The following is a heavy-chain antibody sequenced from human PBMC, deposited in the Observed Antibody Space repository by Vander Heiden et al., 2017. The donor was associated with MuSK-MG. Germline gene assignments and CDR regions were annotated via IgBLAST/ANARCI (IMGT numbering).Heavy chain of an antibody. CDR1: GGTFSSYA. V-gene: IGHV1-69*12. J-gene: IGHJ3*02. D-gene: IGHD3-22*01. Sequence: QVQLVQSGAEVKKPGPSVQVSCSASGGTFSSYAITWVRQAPGQGLEWMGGIIPIFGTANYAQKFQGRVTITADESTSTAYMELSSLRSEDTAVYYCARGAPRPGAADLSGYYDAFDIWGQGTRVTVSA. CDR2: IIPIFGTA. CDR3: ARGAPRPGAADLSGYYDAFDI.